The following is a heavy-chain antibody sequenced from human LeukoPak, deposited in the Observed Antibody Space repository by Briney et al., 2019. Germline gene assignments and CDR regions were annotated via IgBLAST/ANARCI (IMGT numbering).Heavy chain of an antibody. V-gene: IGHV3-66*04. CDR2: IYSGGST. J-gene: IGHJ4*02. D-gene: IGHD2-21*01. Sequence: GGSLRLSCAASGLTVSSTSMSWVRQAPGKGLEWISVIYSGGSTYYADSVKGRFTISRDNSKNTLYLQMNSLRAEDTAVYYCARQLIPSDFWGQGTLVTVSS. CDR1: GLTVSSTS. CDR3: ARQLIPSDF.